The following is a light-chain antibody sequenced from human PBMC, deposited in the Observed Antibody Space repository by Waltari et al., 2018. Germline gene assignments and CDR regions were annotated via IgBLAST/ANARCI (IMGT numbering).Light chain of an antibody. Sequence: QLVLTQSPSASASLGASVKLTCTLSSGPSSNIIAWHQQQPEKGPRYLMKVNSDGSHSRGDEMPDRFSGSSSGAERHLTIPGRRSGDEAEYYWQTGGHGTWVFGGGTKLTGL. CDR3: QTGGHGTWV. J-gene: IGLJ3*02. CDR1: SGPSSNI. V-gene: IGLV4-69*01. CDR2: VNSDGSH.